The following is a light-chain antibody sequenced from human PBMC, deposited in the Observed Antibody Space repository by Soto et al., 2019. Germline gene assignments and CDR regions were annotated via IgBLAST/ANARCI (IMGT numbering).Light chain of an antibody. V-gene: IGKV3-20*01. CDR3: QQYDSSPLT. J-gene: IGKJ4*01. Sequence: EIVLTQSPGTLSLSPGERATLSCRASQSFSSSYLAWYQQKPGQAPRLLIYGASSRATGIPDRFSGSGSGTDFTLTISRLEPEVFAVYYCQQYDSSPLTFGGGTKVEIK. CDR2: GAS. CDR1: QSFSSSY.